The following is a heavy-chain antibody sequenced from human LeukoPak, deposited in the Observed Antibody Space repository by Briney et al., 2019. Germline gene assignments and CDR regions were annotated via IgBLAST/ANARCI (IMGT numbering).Heavy chain of an antibody. CDR3: AKERATETRRLDY. V-gene: IGHV3-23*01. Sequence: PGGSLRLSCAASGFTFSSYAMAWVRQAPGKGLECVSGITGSGGRTYYADSVKGRFTISRDNSKNTLYLQMNSLRPEDAAVYYCAKERATETRRLDYWGQGTLVTVSS. J-gene: IGHJ4*02. CDR1: GFTFSSYA. CDR2: ITGSGGRT.